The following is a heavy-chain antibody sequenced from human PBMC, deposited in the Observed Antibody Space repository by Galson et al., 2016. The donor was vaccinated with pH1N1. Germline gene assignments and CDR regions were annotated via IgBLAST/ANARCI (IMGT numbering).Heavy chain of an antibody. CDR3: ARLDYGDYSGYFGY. J-gene: IGHJ4*02. CDR2: IDWDDDK. V-gene: IGHV2-70*01. D-gene: IGHD4-17*01. Sequence: PALVKPPQTLTLTCTFSGFSLSTSGMCVSWIRQPPGKALEWLALIDWDDDKYYSTSLKTRLTISKDTSKNQVVLTMTNMDPVDTATYYCARLDYGDYSGYFGYWGQGTLVTVSS. CDR1: GFSLSTSGMC.